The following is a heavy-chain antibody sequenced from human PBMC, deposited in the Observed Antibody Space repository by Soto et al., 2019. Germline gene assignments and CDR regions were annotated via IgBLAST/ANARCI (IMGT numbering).Heavy chain of an antibody. CDR1: GYSITAGGYY. J-gene: IGHJ5*02. V-gene: IGHV4-39*07. CDR3: ARMYSSGSGWFHP. D-gene: IGHD6-19*01. CDR2: FYSSGSI. Sequence: SETLSLTCFVSGYSITAGGYYWSWIRHRPGKGLEWIGSFYSSGSIIYNPSLRSRVSISGDTSSNHFSMSLTSVTAADTARYYCARMYSSGSGWFHPWGQGTPVTVSS.